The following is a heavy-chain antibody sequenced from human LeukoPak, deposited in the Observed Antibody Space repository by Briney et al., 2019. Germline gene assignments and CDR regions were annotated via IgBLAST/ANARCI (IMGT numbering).Heavy chain of an antibody. V-gene: IGHV4-61*02. Sequence: SQTLSLTCTVSGGSISSGSYYWSWIRQPAGKGLEWIGRIYTSGSTNYNPSLKSRVTISVDTSKNQFSLKLSSVTAADTAAYYCARDRWFGDSAFDIWGQGTMVTVSS. CDR1: GGSISSGSYY. J-gene: IGHJ3*02. CDR2: IYTSGST. D-gene: IGHD3-10*01. CDR3: ARDRWFGDSAFDI.